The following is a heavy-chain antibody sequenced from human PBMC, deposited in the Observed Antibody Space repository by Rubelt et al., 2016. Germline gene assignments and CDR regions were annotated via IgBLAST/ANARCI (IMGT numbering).Heavy chain of an antibody. CDR1: GFTFGDYT. Sequence: GESGGGLVQPGRSLRLSCTASGFTFGDYTMSWFRQAPGKGLEWVGFIRSKAYGGTPEDAASVTGRFTISRDDTKSIAYVQMNSLKTEDSAVYYCTRVAAGGIRGVDYWGQGTLVTVSS. V-gene: IGHV3-49*03. CDR2: IRSKAYGGTP. J-gene: IGHJ4*02. D-gene: IGHD6-13*01. CDR3: TRVAAGGIRGVDY.